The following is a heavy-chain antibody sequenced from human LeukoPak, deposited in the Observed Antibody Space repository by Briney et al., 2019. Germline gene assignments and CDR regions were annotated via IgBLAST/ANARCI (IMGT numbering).Heavy chain of an antibody. J-gene: IGHJ6*03. Sequence: ASVKVSCKASGGTFTSYYMHWVRQAPGQGLEWMGIINPSGGSTSYAQKFQGRVTMTRDTSTSTVYMELSSLRSEDTAVYYCAREGSVEGNWGLGRGDYYYYYYMDVWGKGTTVTISS. D-gene: IGHD7-27*01. CDR3: AREGSVEGNWGLGRGDYYYYYYMDV. V-gene: IGHV1-46*01. CDR2: INPSGGST. CDR1: GGTFTSYY.